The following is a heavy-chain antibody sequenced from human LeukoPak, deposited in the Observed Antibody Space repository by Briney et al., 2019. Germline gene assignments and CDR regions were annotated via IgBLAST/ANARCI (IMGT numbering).Heavy chain of an antibody. Sequence: PSETLSLTCTVSGGSISSSSYYWGWIRQPPGKGLEWIGSIYYSGGTYYNPPLKSRVTISVDTSKNQFSLKLSSVTAADTAVYYCARVLVGDSLDYWGQGTLVTVSS. D-gene: IGHD3-10*01. CDR2: IYYSGGT. CDR3: ARVLVGDSLDY. V-gene: IGHV4-39*07. J-gene: IGHJ4*02. CDR1: GGSISSSSYY.